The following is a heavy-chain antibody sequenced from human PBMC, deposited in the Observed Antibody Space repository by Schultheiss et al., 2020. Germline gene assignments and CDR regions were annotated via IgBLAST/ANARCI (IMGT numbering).Heavy chain of an antibody. CDR2: IYWDDDK. D-gene: IGHD1-26*01. V-gene: IGHV2-70*01. Sequence: SGPTRVKPTQTLTLTCTFSGFSLSTSGVGVGWIRQPPGKALEWLALIYWDDDKYYSTSLKTRLTISKDTSKNQVVLTMTNMDPVDTATYYCARIKDCTVGANSNYFDYWGQGTLVTVAS. CDR3: ARIKDCTVGANSNYFDY. CDR1: GFSLSTSGVG. J-gene: IGHJ4*02.